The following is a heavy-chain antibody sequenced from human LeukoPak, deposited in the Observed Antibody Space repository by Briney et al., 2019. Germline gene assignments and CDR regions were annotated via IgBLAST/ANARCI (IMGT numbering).Heavy chain of an antibody. J-gene: IGHJ4*02. CDR1: GGSISSGGYY. CDR2: IYYSGST. V-gene: IGHV4-61*08. CDR3: ARRTIFGESPFDY. D-gene: IGHD3-3*01. Sequence: SETLSLTCTVSGGSISSGGYYWSWIRQPPGKGLEWIGYIYYSGSTNYNPSLKSRVTISVDTSKNQFSLKLSSVTAADTAVYYCARRTIFGESPFDYWGQGTLVTVSS.